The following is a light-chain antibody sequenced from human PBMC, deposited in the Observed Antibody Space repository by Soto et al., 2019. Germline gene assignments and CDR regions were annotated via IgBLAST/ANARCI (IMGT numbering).Light chain of an antibody. J-gene: IGLJ1*01. Sequence: QSVLTQPASVSGSPGQSITISCTGTNSDVGSYNLVSWYQQHPGKAPKLVIYEGSKRPSGVSIRFSGSKSGNTASLTISGLQAEDVADYYCCPYAGSSTFYGFGTGTKVTVL. CDR3: CPYAGSSTFYG. V-gene: IGLV2-23*01. CDR1: NSDVGSYNL. CDR2: EGS.